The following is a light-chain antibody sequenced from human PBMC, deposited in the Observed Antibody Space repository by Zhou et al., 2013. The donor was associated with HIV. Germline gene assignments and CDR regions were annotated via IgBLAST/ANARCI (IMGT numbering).Light chain of an antibody. V-gene: IGKV1D-16*01. Sequence: DIQMTQSPSSVSASVGDRITITCRASQGISKWLAWYQQKPGKAPKLLIYGASSLQSGVPSRFSGSGFGTDFTLTINRLHPEDFATYYCQQYNTYPCTFGQGTKLEIK. CDR3: QQYNTYPCT. J-gene: IGKJ2*02. CDR2: GAS. CDR1: QGISKW.